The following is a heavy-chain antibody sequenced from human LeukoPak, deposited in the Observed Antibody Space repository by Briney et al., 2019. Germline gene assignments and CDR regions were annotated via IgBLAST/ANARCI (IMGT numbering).Heavy chain of an antibody. Sequence: GSLRLSCAASGFTFSSYSMNWVRQAPGKGLEWVSYISSSSSTIYYADSVKGRFTISRDNAKNSLYLQMNSLRAEDTAVYYCARVEDDYGDYLDYWGQGTLVTVTS. J-gene: IGHJ4*02. CDR1: GFTFSSYS. CDR3: ARVEDDYGDYLDY. CDR2: ISSSSSTI. D-gene: IGHD4-17*01. V-gene: IGHV3-48*04.